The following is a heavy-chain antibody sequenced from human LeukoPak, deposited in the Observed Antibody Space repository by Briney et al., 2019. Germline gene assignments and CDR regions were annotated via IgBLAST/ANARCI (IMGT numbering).Heavy chain of an antibody. CDR3: ARDRYDSSGYGDY. D-gene: IGHD3-22*01. CDR2: IKQDGSEK. J-gene: IGHJ4*02. Sequence: GGSLRLSCAASGFTFSSYWMSWVRQAPGKGLGWVANIKQDGSEKYYVDSVKGRFTISRDNAKNSLYLQMNSLRAEDTAVYYCARDRYDSSGYGDYWGQGTLVTVSS. CDR1: GFTFSSYW. V-gene: IGHV3-7*01.